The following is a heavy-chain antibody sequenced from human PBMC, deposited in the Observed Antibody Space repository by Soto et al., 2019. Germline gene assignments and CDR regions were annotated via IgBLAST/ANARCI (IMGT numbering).Heavy chain of an antibody. CDR2: IGGGGSDT. J-gene: IGHJ5*01. CDR1: RFTFSDFA. V-gene: IGHV3-23*01. CDR3: AKDAVPYNGKWDWFDS. Sequence: DVQLLESGGGQVQPGGSLTLSCAASRFTFSDFAMSWVRQAPGKGLEWVSSIGGGGSDTYYADSVKGRFTISRDNSKNTLYLQMDSLRDEDTAVYYCAKDAVPYNGKWDWFDSWGQGTLVIVSS. D-gene: IGHD1-20*01.